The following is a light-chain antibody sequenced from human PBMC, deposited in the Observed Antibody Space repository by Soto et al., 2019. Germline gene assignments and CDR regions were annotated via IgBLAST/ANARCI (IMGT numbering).Light chain of an antibody. Sequence: EIVLTQSPGTLSLSPGDRATLSCRASHSINTSFLAWFQQKPGQAPRLLIYAASTRATGIPDRFSGSASETDFTLTITRLEPAHYALYSCQQYASAPFSLGPGTKVDIK. V-gene: IGKV3-20*01. J-gene: IGKJ3*01. CDR3: QQYASAPFS. CDR1: HSINTSF. CDR2: AAS.